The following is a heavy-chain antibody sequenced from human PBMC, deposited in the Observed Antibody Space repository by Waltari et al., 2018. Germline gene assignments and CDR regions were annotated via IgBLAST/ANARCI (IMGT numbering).Heavy chain of an antibody. J-gene: IGHJ4*02. CDR2: INGSGGRT. D-gene: IGHD3-9*01. CDR1: GFTFSSYA. CDR3: AKEGGKTYDILASDFDY. V-gene: IGHV3-23*01. Sequence: EVQLLESGGGLVQPGGSLRLSCAASGFTFSSYAMSWVRQAPGKGLEWVSAINGSGGRTYYAASVKGRFTISRDNSKNTLYLQMNSLRAEDTAVYYCAKEGGKTYDILASDFDYWGQGTLVTVSS.